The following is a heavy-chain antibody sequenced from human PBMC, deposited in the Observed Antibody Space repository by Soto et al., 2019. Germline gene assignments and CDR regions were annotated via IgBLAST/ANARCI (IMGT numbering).Heavy chain of an antibody. D-gene: IGHD1-26*01. Sequence: EVQLVESGGGLIQPGGSLRLSCAASGFTVSSNYMSWVRQAPGKGLEWVSVIYSGGSTYYADYVKGRFTISRDNSKNTLYLQMNSLRAEDTAVYYCARDGIVGATGHDAADIWGQGTMVTVSS. V-gene: IGHV3-53*01. CDR1: GFTVSSNY. J-gene: IGHJ3*02. CDR2: IYSGGST. CDR3: ARDGIVGATGHDAADI.